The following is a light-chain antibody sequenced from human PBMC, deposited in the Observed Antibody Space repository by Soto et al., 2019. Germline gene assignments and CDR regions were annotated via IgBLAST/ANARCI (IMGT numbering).Light chain of an antibody. CDR2: DVS. CDR1: ISDVGDYNY. Sequence: QSVLTQPASVSGYPGQSITISCTGTISDVGDYNYVSWYQQHPDKAPKLMIYDVSNRPSGVSNRFSGSKSGNTASLTISGLHPADEADYYCSSYRSSSPLVVFGGGTKLTVL. J-gene: IGLJ2*01. V-gene: IGLV2-14*01. CDR3: SSYRSSSPLVV.